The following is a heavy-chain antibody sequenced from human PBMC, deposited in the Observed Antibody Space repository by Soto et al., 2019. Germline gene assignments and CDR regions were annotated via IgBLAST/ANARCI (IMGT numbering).Heavy chain of an antibody. Sequence: EVQLVESGGGLVKPGGSLRLSCAASGFTFSSYSVNWVRQAPGKGLEWVSSISSSSSYIYYADSVKGRFTISRDNAKNSLYLQMNSLRAEDTAVYYCARTYYGDYGYFDYWGQGTLVTVSS. CDR3: ARTYYGDYGYFDY. CDR2: ISSSSSYI. D-gene: IGHD4-17*01. V-gene: IGHV3-21*01. CDR1: GFTFSSYS. J-gene: IGHJ4*02.